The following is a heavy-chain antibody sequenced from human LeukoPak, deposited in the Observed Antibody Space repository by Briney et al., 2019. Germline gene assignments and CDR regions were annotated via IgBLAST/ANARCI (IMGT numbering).Heavy chain of an antibody. V-gene: IGHV5-51*01. CDR3: ARRTMDGHSLDY. Sequence: GESLKISCKGSGYKFTTYWIGWVRQMPGKGLEWMGIIYPGDSDTRYSPSFQGQVTISADKSITTAYLKWSSLKASDTAVYYCARRTMDGHSLDYWGQGTLVTVSS. J-gene: IGHJ4*02. CDR1: GYKFTTYW. D-gene: IGHD2-2*01. CDR2: IYPGDSDT.